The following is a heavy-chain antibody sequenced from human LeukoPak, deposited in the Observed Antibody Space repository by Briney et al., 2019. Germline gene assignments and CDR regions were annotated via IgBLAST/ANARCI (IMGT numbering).Heavy chain of an antibody. D-gene: IGHD1-1*01. Sequence: KPSETLSLTCTVSGVSISGSIYYWGWIRQPPGKGLEWIATMHYSGSTYYNPSLKSRVTISVDTSKDQVSLKLTSVIAADTAVCYCATYKRGIPHEYWGQGTPVTVSS. J-gene: IGHJ4*02. CDR2: MHYSGST. CDR1: GVSISGSIYY. V-gene: IGHV4-39*01. CDR3: ATYKRGIPHEY.